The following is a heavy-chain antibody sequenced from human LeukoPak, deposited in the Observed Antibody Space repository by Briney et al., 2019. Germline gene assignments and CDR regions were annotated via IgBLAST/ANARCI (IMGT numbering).Heavy chain of an antibody. Sequence: ASVKVSCKASGYPFTSYYIHWVRQALGQGLEWVGIINIPSGGSTSYGQKFQGRVTMTRDTSTSTVYMELSSLRSEDTAVYYCTRELGGSYNDYWGQGTPVTVSS. CDR3: TRELGGSYNDY. V-gene: IGHV1-46*01. CDR2: INIPSGGST. J-gene: IGHJ4*02. D-gene: IGHD1-26*01. CDR1: GYPFTSYY.